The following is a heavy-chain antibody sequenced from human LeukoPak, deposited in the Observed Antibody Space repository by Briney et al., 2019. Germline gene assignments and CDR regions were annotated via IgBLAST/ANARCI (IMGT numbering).Heavy chain of an antibody. CDR2: INPSGGST. Sequence: ASVKVSCKASGYTFTSYYMHWVRQAPGQGLEWMGMINPSGGSTSYAQKFQGRVTMTRDTSTSTVYMELSSLRSEDTAVYYCARGPITMIVVNWFDPWGQGTLVTVSS. CDR1: GYTFTSYY. D-gene: IGHD3-22*01. J-gene: IGHJ5*02. V-gene: IGHV1-46*03. CDR3: ARGPITMIVVNWFDP.